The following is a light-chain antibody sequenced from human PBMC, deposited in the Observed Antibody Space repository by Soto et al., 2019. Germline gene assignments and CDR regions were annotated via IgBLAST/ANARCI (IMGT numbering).Light chain of an antibody. CDR1: SSNIGSNT. Sequence: QSLLTQPPSASGTPGQRVTISCSGSSSNIGSNTVNWYQQLPGTAPKLLIYSNNQRPSGVPDRFSGSKSGTSASLAISGLQSEDEADYYCAAWDDSLNAVVFGRGTKLTVL. J-gene: IGLJ2*01. CDR2: SNN. CDR3: AAWDDSLNAVV. V-gene: IGLV1-44*01.